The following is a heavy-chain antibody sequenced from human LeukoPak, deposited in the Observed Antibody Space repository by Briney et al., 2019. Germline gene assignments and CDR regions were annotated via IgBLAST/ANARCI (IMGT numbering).Heavy chain of an antibody. V-gene: IGHV4-34*01. J-gene: IGHJ6*02. CDR2: INHSGST. D-gene: IGHD2-15*01. CDR1: GGSFSGYY. CDR3: ARSRFSGGNCQIEEMDV. Sequence: SETLSLTCAVYGGSFSGYYWSWIRQPTGRGLEWIGEINHSGSTNYNPSLKSRVLISVDTSKNHFSLKLSSVTAADTALYYCARSRFSGGNCQIEEMDVWGQGTTVTV.